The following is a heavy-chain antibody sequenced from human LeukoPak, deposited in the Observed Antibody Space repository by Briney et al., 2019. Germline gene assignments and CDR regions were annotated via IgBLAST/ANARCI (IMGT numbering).Heavy chain of an antibody. D-gene: IGHD4-23*01. Sequence: PGGSLRLSCAASGFTFSSYWMSWVRKTPGKGLEWVADMKGDGSDKQYLDSVKGRFTISRDNARNSLYLQMNSLRGEDTAVYYCAKSGGNADFDYWGQGTLVTVSS. CDR2: MKGDGSDK. CDR1: GFTFSSYW. J-gene: IGHJ4*02. V-gene: IGHV3-7*01. CDR3: AKSGGNADFDY.